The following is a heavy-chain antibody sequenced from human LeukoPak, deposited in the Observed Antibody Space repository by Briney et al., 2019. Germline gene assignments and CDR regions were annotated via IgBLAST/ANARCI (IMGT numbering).Heavy chain of an antibody. V-gene: IGHV1-8*01. CDR2: MNPNSGNT. CDR3: ATQAVAGTY. Sequence: ASVKVSCKASGYTFTSYDINWVRQATGQGLEWMGWMNPNSGNTGYAQKFQGRVTMTEDTSTDTAYMELSSLRSEDTAVYYCATQAVAGTYWGQGTLVTVSS. J-gene: IGHJ4*02. CDR1: GYTFTSYD. D-gene: IGHD6-19*01.